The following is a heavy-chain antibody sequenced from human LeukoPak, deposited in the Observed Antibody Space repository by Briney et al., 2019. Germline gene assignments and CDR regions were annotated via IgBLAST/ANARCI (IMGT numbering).Heavy chain of an antibody. D-gene: IGHD3-22*01. V-gene: IGHV3-30*14. CDR3: ARDLASYYYDSSGLLW. J-gene: IGHJ1*01. CDR2: ILSDGGNK. Sequence: GGSLRLSCAASGFTFSSFAMHWVRQAPGKGPECVSFILSDGGNKYYADSVKGRYTISRDNSKNTLYLQMNSLRAEDTAVYYCARDLASYYYDSSGLLWWGQGTLVTVSS. CDR1: GFTFSSFA.